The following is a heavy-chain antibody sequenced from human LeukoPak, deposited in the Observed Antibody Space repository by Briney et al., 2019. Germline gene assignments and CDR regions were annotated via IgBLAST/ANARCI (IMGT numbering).Heavy chain of an antibody. J-gene: IGHJ3*02. Sequence: SVKVSRKASGYTFTSYDISWVRQAPGQGLEWMGRIIPIFGTANYAQKFQGRVTITTDESTSTAYMELSSLRSEDTAVYYCARGRLKNDAFDIWGQGTMVTVSS. D-gene: IGHD3-22*01. CDR2: IIPIFGTA. CDR3: ARGRLKNDAFDI. CDR1: GYTFTSYD. V-gene: IGHV1-69*05.